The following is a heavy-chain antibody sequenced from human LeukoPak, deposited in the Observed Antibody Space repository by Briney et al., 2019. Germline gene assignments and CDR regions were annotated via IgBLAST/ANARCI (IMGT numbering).Heavy chain of an antibody. Sequence: PGGSLRLSCAASGFTFDDYAMHWVRQAPGKGLEWVSLISWDGGSTYYADSVKGRFTISRDNSKNSLYLQMNSLRAEDTALYYCAKGAMVRGVTDYYYYYMDGWGKGTTVTVSS. CDR3: AKGAMVRGVTDYYYYYMDG. D-gene: IGHD3-10*01. V-gene: IGHV3-43D*03. CDR2: ISWDGGST. CDR1: GFTFDDYA. J-gene: IGHJ6*03.